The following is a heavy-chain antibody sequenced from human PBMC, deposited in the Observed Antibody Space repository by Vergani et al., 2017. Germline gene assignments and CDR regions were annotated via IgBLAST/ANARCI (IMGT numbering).Heavy chain of an antibody. CDR3: ARVESGYSGYNYFDY. CDR2: IIPIFGTA. D-gene: IGHD5-12*01. J-gene: IGHJ4*02. CDR1: GYTFTSYY. V-gene: IGHV1-69*01. Sequence: QVQLVQSGAEVKKPGASVKVSCKASGYTFTSYYMHWVRQAPGQGLEWMGGIIPIFGTANYAQKFQGRVTITADESTSTAYMELSSLRSEDTAVYYCARVESGYSGYNYFDYWGQGTLVTVSS.